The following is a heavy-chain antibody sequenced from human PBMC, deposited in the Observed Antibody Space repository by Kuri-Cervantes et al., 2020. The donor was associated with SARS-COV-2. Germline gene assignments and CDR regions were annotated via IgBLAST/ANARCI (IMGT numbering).Heavy chain of an antibody. CDR2: IKQDGSEK. CDR1: GFTLSSYW. CDR3: ARPPYYYYYMDV. J-gene: IGHJ6*03. V-gene: IGHV3-7*01. Sequence: GESLKISCAASGFTLSSYWMSWVRQAPGKGLEWVANIKQDGSEKYYVDSVKGRFTISRDNAKNSPYLQMNTLRAEDTAVYYCARPPYYYYYMDVWGKGTTVTVSS.